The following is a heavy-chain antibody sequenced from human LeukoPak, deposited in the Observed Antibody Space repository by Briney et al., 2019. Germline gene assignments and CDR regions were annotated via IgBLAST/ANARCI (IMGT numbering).Heavy chain of an antibody. V-gene: IGHV3-7*01. J-gene: IGHJ4*02. CDR1: GFTFSSYW. Sequence: PGGSLRLSCAASGFTFSSYWMSWVRQAPGKGLEWVANIKQDGSEKYYVDSVKGRFTISRDNAKNSLYLQMNSLRAEDTAVYYCARDTTYKIWGSYRKKFDYWGQGTLVTVSS. D-gene: IGHD3-16*02. CDR2: IKQDGSEK. CDR3: ARDTTYKIWGSYRKKFDY.